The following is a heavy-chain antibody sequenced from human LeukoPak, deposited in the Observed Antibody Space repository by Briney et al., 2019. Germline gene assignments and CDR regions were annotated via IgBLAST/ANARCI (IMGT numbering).Heavy chain of an antibody. CDR1: GGSISSNNW. V-gene: IGHV4-4*02. Sequence: SETLSLTCAVSGGSISSNNWWIWVRQSPEKGLEWIGEIYHDGSTNYNPSLKSRVTISMDKSKNQLSLKLNFVTAADTAVYYCARGVLEWLLFPYYYYYRDVWGKGTTVTVSS. CDR2: IYHDGST. J-gene: IGHJ6*03. D-gene: IGHD3-3*01. CDR3: ARGVLEWLLFPYYYYYRDV.